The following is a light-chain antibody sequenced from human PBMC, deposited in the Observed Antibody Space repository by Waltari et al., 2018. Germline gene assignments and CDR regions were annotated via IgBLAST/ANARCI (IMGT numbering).Light chain of an antibody. CDR1: ISNLGRNF. CDR3: AAWDDSLRGPV. J-gene: IGLJ3*02. Sequence: QSVLTQAPSASGTPGQRVTISCSGSISNLGRNFVFWYQLLPGMATKLLIFRNTERHSGIPDRFSGSKSGTSAALAISGLRSEDEADYSCAAWDDSLRGPVFGTGTKLTVL. V-gene: IGLV1-47*01. CDR2: RNT.